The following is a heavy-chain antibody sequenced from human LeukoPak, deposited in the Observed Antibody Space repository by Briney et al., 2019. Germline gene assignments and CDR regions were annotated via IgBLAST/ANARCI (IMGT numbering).Heavy chain of an antibody. CDR3: ARETEDDSIFGVVFGPLDY. V-gene: IGHV1-69*04. J-gene: IGHJ4*02. CDR1: GGTFGTYT. CDR2: ILPIIHIP. D-gene: IGHD3-3*01. Sequence: ASVKVSCKASGGTFGTYTISWVRQAPGRGLEWMGRILPIIHIPDYAQKFQDRVTITADTFTNTAYMELGSLRSEDTAVYYCARETEDDSIFGVVFGPLDYWGQGTLVTVSS.